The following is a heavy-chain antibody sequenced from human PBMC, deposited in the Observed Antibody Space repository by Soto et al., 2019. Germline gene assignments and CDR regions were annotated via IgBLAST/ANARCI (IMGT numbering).Heavy chain of an antibody. D-gene: IGHD6-6*01. Sequence: TGGSLRLSCAASGFTPSGYAMDWVRQAPGKGLEYVSGISSNGVGTYYANSVQGRFTISRDNSKNTVYLQMGSLRPEDMAVYYCARRARPDFYYMDVWGKGTTVTVSS. CDR2: ISSNGVGT. J-gene: IGHJ6*03. V-gene: IGHV3-64*01. CDR1: GFTPSGYA. CDR3: ARRARPDFYYMDV.